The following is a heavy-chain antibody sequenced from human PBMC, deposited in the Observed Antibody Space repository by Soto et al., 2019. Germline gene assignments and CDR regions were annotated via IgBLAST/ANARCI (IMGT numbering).Heavy chain of an antibody. CDR2: IYYSGST. CDR3: ARLNRDIVVGHDAFDI. D-gene: IGHD2-15*01. J-gene: IGHJ3*02. CDR1: GGSISSGGNY. V-gene: IGHV4-31*03. Sequence: SETLSLTCTVSGGSISSGGNYWSWIRQHPGKGLEWIGYIYYSGSTYYNPSLKSRVTISVDASKNQFSLKLSFVTAADTAVYYCARLNRDIVVGHDAFDIWGQGTMVTVSS.